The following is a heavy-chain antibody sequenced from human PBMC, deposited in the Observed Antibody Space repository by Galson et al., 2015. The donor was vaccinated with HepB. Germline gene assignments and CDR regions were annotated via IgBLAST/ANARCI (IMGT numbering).Heavy chain of an antibody. CDR1: GFTFSRYS. J-gene: IGHJ6*02. CDR3: ARDVVSSGFHYYYGMDV. D-gene: IGHD3-22*01. V-gene: IGHV3-21*01. Sequence: SLRLSCAASGFTFSRYSMNWVRQAPGKGLEWVSSISSSSSYIYYADSVKGRFTISRDNAKNSLYLQMNSLRAEDTAVYYCARDVVSSGFHYYYGMDVWGQGTTVTVSS. CDR2: ISSSSSYI.